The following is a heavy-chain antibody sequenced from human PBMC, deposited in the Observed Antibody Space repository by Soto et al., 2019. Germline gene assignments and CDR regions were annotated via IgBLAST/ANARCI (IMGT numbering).Heavy chain of an antibody. Sequence: SETLSLTCTVSGGSISSGDYYWSWIRQPPGKGLEWIGYIYYSGSTYYNQSLKSRVTISVDTSTNQFSLTLTSVTAADTAVYYCARDPARGGGSYLGYFDYWGQGTPVTVSS. CDR3: ARDPARGGGSYLGYFDY. CDR2: IYYSGST. V-gene: IGHV4-30-4*01. D-gene: IGHD1-26*01. J-gene: IGHJ4*02. CDR1: GGSISSGDYY.